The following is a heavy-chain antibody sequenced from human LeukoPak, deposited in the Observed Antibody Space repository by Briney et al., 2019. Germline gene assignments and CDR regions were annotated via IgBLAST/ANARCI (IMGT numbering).Heavy chain of an antibody. CDR2: IHPVNFDT. CDR3: AIVPWGPGAIY. D-gene: IGHD3-16*01. Sequence: GESLKISFQGSGXSFNTYCIGWVRQLPGKGLEWMGIIHPVNFDTRYSPSFQGQVTISADKSITTAYLQWSSLKASGTAMYYCAIVPWGPGAIYWGQGTLVTVSS. CDR1: GXSFNTYC. V-gene: IGHV5-51*01. J-gene: IGHJ4*02.